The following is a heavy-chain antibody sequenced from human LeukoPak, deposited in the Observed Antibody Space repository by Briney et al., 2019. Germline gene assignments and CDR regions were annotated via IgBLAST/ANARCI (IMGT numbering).Heavy chain of an antibody. CDR1: GFTFSSYA. CDR3: ARGLDYYDSSGYYPTYYYYGMDV. D-gene: IGHD3-22*01. Sequence: GGSLRLSCAATGFTFSSYAMHWVRQAPGKGLEWVAVISYDGSNKYCADSVKGRFTISRDNSKNTLYLQMNSLRAEDTAVYYCARGLDYYDSSGYYPTYYYYGMDVWGQGTTVTVSS. CDR2: ISYDGSNK. V-gene: IGHV3-30-3*01. J-gene: IGHJ6*02.